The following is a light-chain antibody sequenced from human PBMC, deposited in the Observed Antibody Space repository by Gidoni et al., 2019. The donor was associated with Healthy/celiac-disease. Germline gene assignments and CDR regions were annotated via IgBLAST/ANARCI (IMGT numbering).Light chain of an antibody. V-gene: IGKV1-33*01. J-gene: IGKJ4*01. CDR3: QQYDNLPLT. CDR1: PDISHY. Sequence: DIQMTQSPSSLSASVGDRVTITCQASPDISHYLNWYQQKQGKAPKLLIYDASNLETGVPSRFSGSGSGTDFPCPISILQPEYIATYYCQQYDNLPLTFGGGTKVEIK. CDR2: DAS.